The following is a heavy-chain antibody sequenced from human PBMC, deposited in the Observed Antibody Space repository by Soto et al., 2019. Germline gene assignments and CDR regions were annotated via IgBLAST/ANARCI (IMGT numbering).Heavy chain of an antibody. V-gene: IGHV4-31*03. J-gene: IGHJ4*02. CDR3: ARAYLLRPFDY. D-gene: IGHD3-22*01. CDR1: GGSISSGGYY. CDR2: IYYSGST. Sequence: QVQLQESGPGLVKPSQTLSLTCTVSGGSISSGGYYWSWIRQHPGKGLEWIGYIYYSGSTYYNPSLMSRVTISVDTSKNRFSLKLISVTAADTAVYYCARAYLLRPFDYWGQGTLVIVSS.